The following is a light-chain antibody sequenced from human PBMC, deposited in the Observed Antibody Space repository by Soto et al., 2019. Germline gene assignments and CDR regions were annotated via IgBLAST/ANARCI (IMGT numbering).Light chain of an antibody. J-gene: IGLJ3*02. Sequence: NFMLTQPHSVSESPGKTVIISCTRSSGSIASNYVQGYHQSPGSSPTTVIYEANQKASGVTDRFSGSIDSSANAASLTLSGLETEDEAAYYCQSYDATNQVFGGGTKLTVL. CDR3: QSYDATNQV. V-gene: IGLV6-57*01. CDR1: SGSIASNY. CDR2: EAN.